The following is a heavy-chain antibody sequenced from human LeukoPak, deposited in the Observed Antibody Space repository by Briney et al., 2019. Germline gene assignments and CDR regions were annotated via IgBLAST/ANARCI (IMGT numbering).Heavy chain of an antibody. J-gene: IGHJ4*02. Sequence: SETLSLTCTVSGASISSYYWRWIRQPAGKGLEWIGRIYTSGGTNYNPSLKSRVTMSVDTSKNQFSLKLSSVTAADTAVYYCARDLTYYFDYWGQGTLVTVSS. V-gene: IGHV4-4*07. CDR1: GASISSYY. D-gene: IGHD2/OR15-2a*01. CDR2: IYTSGGT. CDR3: ARDLTYYFDY.